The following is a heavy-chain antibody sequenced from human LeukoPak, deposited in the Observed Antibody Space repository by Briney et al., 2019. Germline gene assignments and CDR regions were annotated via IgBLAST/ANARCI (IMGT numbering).Heavy chain of an antibody. CDR3: ARHAHDYFDY. V-gene: IGHV5-10-1*01. CDR1: GYSFTSYW. J-gene: IGHJ4*02. Sequence: PGESLKISCKGSGYSFTSYWISWVRQMPGKGLEWMGRIDPSDSYTNYSPSFQGHVTISADKSTSTAYLQWSSLKASDTAMYYCARHAHDYFDYWGQGTLVTVSS. CDR2: IDPSDSYT.